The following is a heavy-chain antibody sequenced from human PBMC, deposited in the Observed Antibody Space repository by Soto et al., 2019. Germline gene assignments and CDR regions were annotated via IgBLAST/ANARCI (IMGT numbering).Heavy chain of an antibody. CDR3: ARGVATLPVFAFDI. J-gene: IGHJ3*02. V-gene: IGHV2-5*01. CDR1: GTSLSTSGAG. CDR2: IYWNDDK. Sequence: QITFKGSGPTLVKPTQTLTLTCSLSGTSLSTSGAGVGWIRQPPGKALEWLALIYWNDDKHYRPSLKSRLSITKDTSKNQAVLTMTNMDPVDTATYYCARGVATLPVFAFDIWGQGTMVTVSS. D-gene: IGHD6-6*01.